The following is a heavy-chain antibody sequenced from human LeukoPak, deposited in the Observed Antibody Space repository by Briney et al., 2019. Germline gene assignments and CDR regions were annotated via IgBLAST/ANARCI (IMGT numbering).Heavy chain of an antibody. V-gene: IGHV1-8*02. Sequence: ASVKVSCKASGYTFTSYGISWVRQAPGQGLEWMGWMNPNSGNTGYAQKFQGRVTMTRNTSINTAYMELSSLRSEDTAVYYCARGSRRDGYNTLIDYWGQGTLVTVSS. CDR3: ARGSRRDGYNTLIDY. J-gene: IGHJ4*02. CDR1: GYTFTSYG. D-gene: IGHD5-24*01. CDR2: MNPNSGNT.